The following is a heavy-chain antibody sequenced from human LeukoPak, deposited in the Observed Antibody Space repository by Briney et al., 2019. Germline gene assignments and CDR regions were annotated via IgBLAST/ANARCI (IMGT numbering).Heavy chain of an antibody. CDR1: GGSIRNSDYY. CDR3: VESEWEVYLTADY. Sequence: SETLSLTCTVSGGSIRNSDYYWNWIRQPPGKGLEWIGSIYYSGNTFYSPSLESRITISVDTSKNQFSLKLSSLTAADTAVYYCVESEWEVYLTADYWGQGTLVTVSS. V-gene: IGHV4-39*01. J-gene: IGHJ4*02. CDR2: IYYSGNT. D-gene: IGHD1-26*01.